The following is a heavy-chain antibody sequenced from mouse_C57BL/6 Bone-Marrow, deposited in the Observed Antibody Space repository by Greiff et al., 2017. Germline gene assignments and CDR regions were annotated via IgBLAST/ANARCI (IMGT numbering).Heavy chain of an antibody. CDR3: ARRGTTVQFAY. J-gene: IGHJ3*01. CDR2: ISSGGSYT. Sequence: EVQGVESGGDLVKPGGSLKLSCAASGFTFSSYGMSWVRQTPDKRLEWVATISSGGSYTYYPDSVKGRFTISRDNAKNTLYLQMSSLKSEDTAMYYCARRGTTVQFAYWGQGTLVTVSA. CDR1: GFTFSSYG. D-gene: IGHD1-1*01. V-gene: IGHV5-6*01.